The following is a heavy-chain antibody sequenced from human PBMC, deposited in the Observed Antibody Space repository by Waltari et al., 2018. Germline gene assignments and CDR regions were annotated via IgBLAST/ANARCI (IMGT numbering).Heavy chain of an antibody. V-gene: IGHV4-59*01. CDR1: GGSISSYY. CDR2: IYYSGST. Sequence: QVQLQESGPGLVKPSETLSLTCTVSGGSISSYYWSWIRQPPGKGLEWIGYIYYSGSTNCTPSRKSRVTISVDTSKNQFSLKLSSVTAADTAVYYCARDLGRQSGGFDYWGQGTLVTVSS. J-gene: IGHJ4*02. D-gene: IGHD3-10*01. CDR3: ARDLGRQSGGFDY.